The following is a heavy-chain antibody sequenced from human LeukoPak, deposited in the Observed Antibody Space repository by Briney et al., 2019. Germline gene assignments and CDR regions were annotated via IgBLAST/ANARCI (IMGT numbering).Heavy chain of an antibody. V-gene: IGHV3-48*02. D-gene: IGHD1-26*01. CDR2: ITSSSTNT. CDR3: ATSGNYYLKY. J-gene: IGHJ4*02. Sequence: PGGSLRLSCAASGFTFSTYNMNWVRQAPGKGLEWVSHITSSSTNTYYADSVKGRFTISRDNAKNALSLQMNSLRDEDTAVYYCATSGNYYLKYWGQGTLVTVSS. CDR1: GFTFSTYN.